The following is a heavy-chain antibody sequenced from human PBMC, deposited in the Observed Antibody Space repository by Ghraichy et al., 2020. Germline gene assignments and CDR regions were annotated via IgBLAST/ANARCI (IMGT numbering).Heavy chain of an antibody. CDR1: GFSLKTTTVG. D-gene: IGHD6-13*01. J-gene: IGHJ4*02. Sequence: GPTLVKPTQTLTLTCTFSGFSLKTTTVGVGWVRQPPGKALEWLALIYWDDNKHYNPSLESRLTITKDTSENQVVLTMTNMDPVDTATYYCVHRRPSSSWTTRFFDYWGQGALVTVSS. CDR2: IYWDDNK. V-gene: IGHV2-5*02. CDR3: VHRRPSSSWTTRFFDY.